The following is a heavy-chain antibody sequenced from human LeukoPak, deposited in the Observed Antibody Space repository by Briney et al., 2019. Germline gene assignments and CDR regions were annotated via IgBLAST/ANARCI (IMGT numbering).Heavy chain of an antibody. Sequence: PSETLSLTCTVSGGSISSSSYYWGWIRQPPGKGLEWIGSIYYSGSTYYNPSLKSRVTISVDTSKNQFSLKLSSVTAADTAVYYCARAQLQVGAFDIWGQGTMVTVSS. CDR2: IYYSGST. CDR3: ARAQLQVGAFDI. V-gene: IGHV4-39*07. D-gene: IGHD1-7*01. J-gene: IGHJ3*02. CDR1: GGSISSSSYY.